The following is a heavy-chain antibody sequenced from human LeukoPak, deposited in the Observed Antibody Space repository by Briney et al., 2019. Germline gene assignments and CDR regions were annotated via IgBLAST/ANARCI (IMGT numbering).Heavy chain of an antibody. CDR3: ARDHPSYYYDSSSYYATLDY. J-gene: IGHJ4*02. CDR2: TSAYNGNT. Sequence: ASVKVSCKASGYTFTSYGISWVRQAPGQGLEWMGWTSAYNGNTNYAQKLQGRVTMTTDTSTSTAYMELRSLRSDDTVVYYCARDHPSYYYDSSSYYATLDYWGREPWSPSPQ. D-gene: IGHD3-22*01. CDR1: GYTFTSYG. V-gene: IGHV1-18*01.